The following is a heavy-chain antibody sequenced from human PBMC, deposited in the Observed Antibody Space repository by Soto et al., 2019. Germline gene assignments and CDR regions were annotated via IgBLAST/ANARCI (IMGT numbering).Heavy chain of an antibody. D-gene: IGHD3-22*01. CDR2: IYPGDSDT. Sequence: XESLNISCKGCGSSFNTYWIAWVRQMPGKGLEWMGIIYPGDSDTRYSPSFQGQVTISADKSITAAYLQWSSLKASDTAMYYCAKHTMTDWYLDPWGRGTLVTVSS. V-gene: IGHV5-51*01. J-gene: IGHJ2*01. CDR1: GSSFNTYW. CDR3: AKHTMTDWYLDP.